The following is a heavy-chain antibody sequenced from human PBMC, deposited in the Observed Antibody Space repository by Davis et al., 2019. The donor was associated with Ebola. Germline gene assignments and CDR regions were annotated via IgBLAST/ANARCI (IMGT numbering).Heavy chain of an antibody. D-gene: IGHD3-10*01. CDR3: ARAQVLRGVIIFDY. J-gene: IGHJ4*02. CDR2: INPSAGST. CDR1: GYTFSSYY. V-gene: IGHV1-46*01. Sequence: ASVKVSCKPSGYTFSSYYTHWVRQAPGQGLEWMGIINPSAGSTSYAQKFQGRVTMTRDTSTSTVYMELSSLRSEDTAVYYCARAQVLRGVIIFDYWGQGTLVTVSS.